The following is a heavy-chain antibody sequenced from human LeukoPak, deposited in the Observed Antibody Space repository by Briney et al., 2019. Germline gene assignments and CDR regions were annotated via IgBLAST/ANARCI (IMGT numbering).Heavy chain of an antibody. CDR1: GGSISSGSYY. CDR3: ARVPAAYPTYYYYYMDV. V-gene: IGHV4-61*02. D-gene: IGHD2-2*01. CDR2: IYTSGST. J-gene: IGHJ6*03. Sequence: SQTLSLTCTVSGGSISSGSYYWSWIRQPAGKGLEWIGRIYTSGSTNYNPSLKSRVTISVDTSKNQFSLKLSSVTAADTAVYYCARVPAAYPTYYYYYMDVWGKGTTVTVSS.